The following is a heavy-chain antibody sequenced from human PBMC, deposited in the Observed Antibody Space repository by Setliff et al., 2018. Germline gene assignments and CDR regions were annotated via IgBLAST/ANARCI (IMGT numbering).Heavy chain of an antibody. V-gene: IGHV4-38-2*02. CDR1: GDSISSTYH. J-gene: IGHJ3*02. CDR3: ARGAGTVNAFDI. D-gene: IGHD6-13*01. Sequence: SETLSLTCNVSGDSISSTYHWGWIRQSPGKGLEWIGTIYHSGNTYYNPSLKSRVTISVDTSKNQFSLKPSSVTAADTAVYYCARGAGTVNAFDIWGQGTMVTVSS. CDR2: IYHSGNT.